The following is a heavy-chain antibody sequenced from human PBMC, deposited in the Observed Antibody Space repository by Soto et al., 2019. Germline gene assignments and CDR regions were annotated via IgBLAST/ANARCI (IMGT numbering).Heavy chain of an antibody. CDR2: INHSGST. V-gene: IGHV4-34*01. D-gene: IGHD3-10*01. CDR1: GGSFSGYY. Sequence: ASDTLSLTCAVYGGSFSGYYWSWIRQPPGKGLEWIGEINHSGSTNYNPSLKSRVTISVDTSKNQFSLKLSSVTAADTAVYYCARAFVGGTMVRGSYRKAIDYWGQGALVTVSS. J-gene: IGHJ4*02. CDR3: ARAFVGGTMVRGSYRKAIDY.